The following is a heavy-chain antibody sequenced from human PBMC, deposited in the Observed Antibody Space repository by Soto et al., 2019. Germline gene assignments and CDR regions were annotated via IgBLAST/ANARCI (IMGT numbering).Heavy chain of an antibody. J-gene: IGHJ4*02. CDR2: IYYSGST. CDR1: GGSISSYY. D-gene: IGHD3-22*01. Sequence: SETLSLTCTVSGGSISSYYWSWIRQPPGKGLEWIGYIYYSGSTNYNPSLKSRVTISGDTSKNQFSLKLSSVTAADTAVYYCARLRNYYDSSGYYYLYYFDYWGQGTLVTVSS. CDR3: ARLRNYYDSSGYYYLYYFDY. V-gene: IGHV4-59*08.